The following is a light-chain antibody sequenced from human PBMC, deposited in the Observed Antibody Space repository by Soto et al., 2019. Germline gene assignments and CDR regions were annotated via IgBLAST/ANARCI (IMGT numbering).Light chain of an antibody. J-gene: IGKJ3*01. CDR1: QGISSY. V-gene: IGKV1-9*01. CDR3: QQLNSYPL. CDR2: AAS. Sequence: IQLTQSPSSLSASVGDRVTITCRASQGISSYLAWYQQKPGKAPKLLIYAASTLQSGVPSRFSGSGSGTDFTLTISCLQPEDFATYYCQQLNSYPLFGPGTKVDIK.